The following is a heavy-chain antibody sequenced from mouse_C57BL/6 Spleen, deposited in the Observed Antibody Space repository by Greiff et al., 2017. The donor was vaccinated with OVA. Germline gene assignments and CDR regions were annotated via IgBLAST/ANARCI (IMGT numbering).Heavy chain of an antibody. Sequence: EVNVVESGGDLVKPGGSLKLSCAASGFTFSSYGMSWVRQTPDKRLEWVATISSGGSYTYYPDSVKGRFTISRDNAKNTLYLQMSSLKSEDTAMYYCARLHYYGSSPYFDYWGQGTTLTVSS. CDR1: GFTFSSYG. J-gene: IGHJ2*01. V-gene: IGHV5-6*01. D-gene: IGHD1-1*01. CDR3: ARLHYYGSSPYFDY. CDR2: ISSGGSYT.